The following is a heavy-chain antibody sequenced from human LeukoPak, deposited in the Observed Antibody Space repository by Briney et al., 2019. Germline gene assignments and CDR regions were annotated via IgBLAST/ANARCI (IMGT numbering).Heavy chain of an antibody. CDR2: INSDASST. V-gene: IGHV3-74*01. D-gene: IGHD1-26*01. Sequence: GGSLRLSCAASGFTFSSYWMRWVRQAPGKGLVWVSRINSDASSTSYADSVKGRFTISRDNAENTLYLQMNSLRAEDTAVYYCARERILVGATATDYFDYWGQGTLVTVSS. J-gene: IGHJ4*02. CDR1: GFTFSSYW. CDR3: ARERILVGATATDYFDY.